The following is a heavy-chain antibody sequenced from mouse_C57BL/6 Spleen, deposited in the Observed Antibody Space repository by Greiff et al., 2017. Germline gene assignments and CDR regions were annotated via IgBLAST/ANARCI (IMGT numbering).Heavy chain of an antibody. CDR3: ARDPTGVDYWYFAV. J-gene: IGHJ1*03. CDR2: IHPNSGST. D-gene: IGHD1-1*01. Sequence: QVQLQQPGAELVKPGASVKLSCKASGYTFNSYWMHWVKQRPGQGLEWIGMIHPNSGSTNYNEKFKSKATLTVDKSSSTAYMQLSSLTSEDSAVYYWARDPTGVDYWYFAVWGTGTTVTVAS. V-gene: IGHV1-64*01. CDR1: GYTFNSYW.